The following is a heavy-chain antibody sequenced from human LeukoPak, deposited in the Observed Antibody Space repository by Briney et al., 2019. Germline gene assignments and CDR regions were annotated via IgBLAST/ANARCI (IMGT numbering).Heavy chain of an antibody. V-gene: IGHV1-69*05. CDR2: IIPIFGTA. Sequence: SVKVSCKASGGTFSSYAISWVRQAPGQGLEWMGGIIPIFGTANYAQKFQGRVTITTDESTSTAYMEPSSLRSEDTAVYYCARESVITIFGVVIFRPLFDYWGQGTLVTVSS. CDR1: GGTFSSYA. J-gene: IGHJ4*02. D-gene: IGHD3-3*01. CDR3: ARESVITIFGVVIFRPLFDY.